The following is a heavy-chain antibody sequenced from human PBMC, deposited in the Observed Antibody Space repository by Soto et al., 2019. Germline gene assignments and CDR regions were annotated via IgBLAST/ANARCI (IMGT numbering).Heavy chain of an antibody. V-gene: IGHV3-21*06. CDR3: ARESEDLTSNFDY. CDR2: ISSSTNYI. J-gene: IGHJ4*02. CDR1: GFTFTRYS. Sequence: GGSLRLSCGASGFTFTRYSMNWVRQAPGKGLEWVSSISSSTNYIYYGDSMKGRFTISRDNAKNSLYLEMNSLRAEDTAVYYCARESEDLTSNFDYWGQGTLVTVSS.